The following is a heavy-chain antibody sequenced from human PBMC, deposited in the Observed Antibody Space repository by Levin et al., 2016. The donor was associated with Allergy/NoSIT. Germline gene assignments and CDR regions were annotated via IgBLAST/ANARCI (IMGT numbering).Heavy chain of an antibody. CDR3: AKGKAVNYWMEF. V-gene: IGHV3-23*01. CDR1: GFTFSSYA. D-gene: IGHD1-7*01. Sequence: GGSLRLSCAASGFTFSSYAMSWVRQAPGKGLECVSGISGSGGSTYYADSVKGRFTISRDNSKNTLYLQMNSLRAEDTAVYYCAKGKAVNYWMEFWGQGTLVTVSS. J-gene: IGHJ4*02. CDR2: ISGSGGST.